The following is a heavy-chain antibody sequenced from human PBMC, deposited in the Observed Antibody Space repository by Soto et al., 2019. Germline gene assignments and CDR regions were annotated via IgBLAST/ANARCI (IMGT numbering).Heavy chain of an antibody. CDR2: ITRSSGTI. CDR1: GFTFSSYA. CDR3: TRDPEALDY. J-gene: IGHJ4*02. Sequence: GSLRLSCAASGFTFSSYAMSWVRQAPGKGLEWVAYITRSSGTIYYADSVKGRFTISRDNAKNSLYLQMNSLRAEDTAVYYCTRDPEALDYWGQGALVTVSS. V-gene: IGHV3-48*01.